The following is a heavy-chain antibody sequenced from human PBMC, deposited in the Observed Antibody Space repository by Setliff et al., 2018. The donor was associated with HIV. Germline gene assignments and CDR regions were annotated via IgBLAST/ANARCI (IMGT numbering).Heavy chain of an antibody. CDR2: IIPIFGST. V-gene: IGHV1-69*13. CDR3: ARDDHYYDSGSFYSDWYFDL. Sequence: ASVKVSCKASGGTFSNYAISWVRQAPGQGLEWMGGIIPIFGSTKYAQKFQDRVIITADESTHTADMELSSLRSEDTAVYYCARDDHYYDSGSFYSDWYFDLWGRGTLVTSPQ. J-gene: IGHJ2*01. CDR1: GGTFSNYA. D-gene: IGHD3-10*01.